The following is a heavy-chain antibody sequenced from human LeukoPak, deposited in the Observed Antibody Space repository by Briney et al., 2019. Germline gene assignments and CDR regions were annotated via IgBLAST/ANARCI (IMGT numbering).Heavy chain of an antibody. V-gene: IGHV4-39*07. D-gene: IGHD3-3*01. J-gene: IGHJ6*03. Sequence: SETLSLTCVVSGGSISSSSFFWGWIRQPPGKGLEWIGSIYYSGSTYYNPSLKSRVTISVDTSKNQFSLKLSSVTAADTAVYYCARERFWSGYYGNYYYYYMDVWGKGTTVTVSS. CDR2: IYYSGST. CDR1: GGSISSSSFF. CDR3: ARERFWSGYYGNYYYYYMDV.